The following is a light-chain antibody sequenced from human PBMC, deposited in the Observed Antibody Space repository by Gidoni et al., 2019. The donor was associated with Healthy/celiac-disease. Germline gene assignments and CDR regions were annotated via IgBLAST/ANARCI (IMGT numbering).Light chain of an antibody. J-gene: IGKJ4*01. CDR2: AAS. V-gene: IGKV1-8*01. CDR3: QQYYGYPLT. Sequence: AIRMTQSPSSFSASTGDRVTITCRASQGISSYLAWYQQKPGKAPKLLIYAASTLQRGVPSRFSGSGAGTDVTLTISCLQSEDFATYYCQQYYGYPLTFGGGTKVEIK. CDR1: QGISSY.